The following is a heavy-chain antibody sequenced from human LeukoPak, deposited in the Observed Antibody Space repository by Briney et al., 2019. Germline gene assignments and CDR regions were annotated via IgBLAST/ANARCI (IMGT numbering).Heavy chain of an antibody. CDR2: VLHTGRT. J-gene: IGHJ1*01. V-gene: IGHV4-34*12. CDR3: AGGPAAIHP. CDR1: GYSLTNHY. D-gene: IGHD2-2*02. Sequence: SETLSLTPALYGYSLTNHYWIGIPQPPGKGLERVGDVLHTGRTNYHPYHKSRLTISVDTPQNHFFLRLTSVTAAATAVYYCAGGPAAIHPWRQGALVTVSS.